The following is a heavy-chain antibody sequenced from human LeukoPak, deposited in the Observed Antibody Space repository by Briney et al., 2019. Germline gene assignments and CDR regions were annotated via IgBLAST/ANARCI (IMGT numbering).Heavy chain of an antibody. CDR1: GGSLSSTSYY. D-gene: IGHD3-10*01. V-gene: IGHV4-39*07. J-gene: IGHJ4*02. Sequence: PSETLSLTCTVSGGSLSSTSYYWGWLRQPPGKGLECLGSIYYSGSTYYNPSLKSRVTISVDTSKNQFSLKLSSVTAADTAVYYCASCPWFGEDVGYWGQGTLVTVSS. CDR2: IYYSGST. CDR3: ASCPWFGEDVGY.